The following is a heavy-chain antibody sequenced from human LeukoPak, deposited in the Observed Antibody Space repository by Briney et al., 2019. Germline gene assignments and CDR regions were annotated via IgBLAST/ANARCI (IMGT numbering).Heavy chain of an antibody. CDR2: INHSGST. V-gene: IGHV4-34*01. Sequence: PSETLSLTCAVYGGSFSGYYWSWIRQPPGKGLEWIGEINHSGSTNYNPSLKSRVTISVDTSKNQFSLKLSSVTAADTAVYYCARTRSGYSQANDYWGQGTLVTVSS. CDR1: GGSFSGYY. CDR3: ARTRSGYSQANDY. D-gene: IGHD3-3*01. J-gene: IGHJ4*02.